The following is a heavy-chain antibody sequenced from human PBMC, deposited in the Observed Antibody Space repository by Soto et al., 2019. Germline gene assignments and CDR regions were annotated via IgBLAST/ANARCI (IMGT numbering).Heavy chain of an antibody. CDR2: IRSKAYGGTT. V-gene: IGHV3-49*04. CDR1: GFTFGDYA. Sequence: GGSLRLSCTASGFTFGDYAMSWVRQAPGKWLEWVGFIRSKAYGGTTEYAASVKGRFTISRDDSKSIAYLQMNSLKTEDTAVYYCTRAEGYCSSTSCYTSDYWRQEXLVTVYS. D-gene: IGHD2-2*02. J-gene: IGHJ4*02. CDR3: TRAEGYCSSTSCYTSDY.